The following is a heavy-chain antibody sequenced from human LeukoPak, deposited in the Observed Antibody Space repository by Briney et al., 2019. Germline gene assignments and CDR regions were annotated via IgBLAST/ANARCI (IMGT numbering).Heavy chain of an antibody. CDR3: ARGAITMVRGVIETSYYYYMDV. V-gene: IGHV4-59*01. CDR1: GGSISSYY. D-gene: IGHD3-10*01. Sequence: SETLSLTCTVSGGSISSYYWSWIRQPPGKGLEWIGYINYSGSTNYNPSLKSRVTISVDTSKNQFSLKLSSVTAADTAVYYCARGAITMVRGVIETSYYYYMDVWGKGTTVTISS. J-gene: IGHJ6*03. CDR2: INYSGST.